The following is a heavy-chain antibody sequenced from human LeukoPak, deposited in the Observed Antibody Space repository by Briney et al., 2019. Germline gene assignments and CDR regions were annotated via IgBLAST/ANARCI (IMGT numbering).Heavy chain of an antibody. J-gene: IGHJ4*02. CDR3: ARRQGYYDSSGYLDY. D-gene: IGHD3-22*01. Sequence: PSETLSLTCTVSGGSISSGSYYWSWIRQPAGKGLEWIGRIYTSGSTNYNPSLKSRVTISVDTSKNQFSLKLSSVTAADTAVYYCARRQGYYDSSGYLDYWGQGTLVTVSS. CDR1: GGSISSGSYY. V-gene: IGHV4-61*02. CDR2: IYTSGST.